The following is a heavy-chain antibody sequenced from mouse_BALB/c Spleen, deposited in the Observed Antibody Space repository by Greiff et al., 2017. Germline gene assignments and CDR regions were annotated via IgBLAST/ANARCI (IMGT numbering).Heavy chain of an antibody. CDR1: GYSFTSYW. CDR3: APITTVVDY. V-gene: IGHV1S126*01. Sequence: VKLMESGPQLVRPGASVKISCKASGYSFTSYWMHWVKQRPGQGLEWIGMIDPSDSETRLNQKFKDKATLTVDKSSSTAYMQLSSPTSEDSAVYYCAPITTVVDYWGQGTTLTVSS. J-gene: IGHJ2*01. CDR2: IDPSDSET. D-gene: IGHD1-1*01.